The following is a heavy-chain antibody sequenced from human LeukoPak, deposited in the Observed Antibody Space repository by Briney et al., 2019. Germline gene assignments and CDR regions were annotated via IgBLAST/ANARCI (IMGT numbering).Heavy chain of an antibody. V-gene: IGHV1-24*01. CDR1: GYTLTELS. CDR2: FDPEDGET. CDR3: ATLSRRVMGDAFDI. D-gene: IGHD2-8*01. J-gene: IGHJ3*02. Sequence: ASVKVSCKVSGYTLTELSMHWVRQAPGKGLEWMGGFDPEDGETIYAQKFQGRVTMTEDTSTDTVYMELSSLRSEDTAVYYCATLSRRVMGDAFDIWGQGTMVTVSS.